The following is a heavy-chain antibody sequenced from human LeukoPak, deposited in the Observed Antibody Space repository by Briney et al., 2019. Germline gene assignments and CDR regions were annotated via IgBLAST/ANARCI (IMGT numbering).Heavy chain of an antibody. CDR2: IKQDGSEK. V-gene: IGHV3-7*01. D-gene: IGHD6-19*01. CDR1: GFTFSSYA. J-gene: IGHJ4*02. CDR3: ARDRGSGWYFDY. Sequence: PGRSLRLSCAASGFTFSSYAMHWVRQAPGKGLEWVANIKQDGSEKYYVDSVKGRFTISRDNAKNSLYLQMNSLRAEDTAVYYCARDRGSGWYFDYWGQGTLVTVSS.